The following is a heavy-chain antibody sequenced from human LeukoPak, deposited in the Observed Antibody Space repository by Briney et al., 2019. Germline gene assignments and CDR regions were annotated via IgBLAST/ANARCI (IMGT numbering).Heavy chain of an antibody. J-gene: IGHJ6*03. V-gene: IGHV1-69*05. CDR2: IIPIFGTA. CDR3: ARDSGYDYYYYYMDV. Sequence: SVKVSCKASGGTFSSYAISWVRQAPGQGLEWMGGIIPIFGTANYAQKFQGRVTITTDESTSIAYMELSSLRSEDTAVYYCARDSGYDYYYYYMDVWGKGTTVTVSS. D-gene: IGHD5-12*01. CDR1: GGTFSSYA.